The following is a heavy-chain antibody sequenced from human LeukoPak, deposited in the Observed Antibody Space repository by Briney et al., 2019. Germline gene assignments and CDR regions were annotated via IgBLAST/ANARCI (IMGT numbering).Heavy chain of an antibody. J-gene: IGHJ5*02. Sequence: GGSLRLSCAASGFPFSNHAVSWVRQPPGKGLEWVSAISNGITYYADSVRGRFTISRDDSKNMVYLQMNSLRDEDTALYYCVREAGYCASVCLKSNWFDPWGQGTLVTVSS. CDR2: ISNGIT. CDR3: VREAGYCASVCLKSNWFDP. D-gene: IGHD2-21*02. CDR1: GFPFSNHA. V-gene: IGHV3-23*01.